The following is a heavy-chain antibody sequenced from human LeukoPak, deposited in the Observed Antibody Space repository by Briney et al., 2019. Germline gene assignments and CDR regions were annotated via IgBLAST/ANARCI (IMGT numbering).Heavy chain of an antibody. V-gene: IGHV3-7*04. D-gene: IGHD3-22*01. CDR2: INEDGSEK. CDR3: ARDNYDSSGYYYNDAFDI. CDR1: GFTFRNYW. J-gene: IGHJ3*02. Sequence: GGSLRLSCTASGFTFRNYWMNWVRQAPGKGLEWVANINEDGSEKNYVDSVKGRFTTSRDNAKNPLYLQMNSLRAEDTAVYYCARDNYDSSGYYYNDAFDIWGQGTMVTVSS.